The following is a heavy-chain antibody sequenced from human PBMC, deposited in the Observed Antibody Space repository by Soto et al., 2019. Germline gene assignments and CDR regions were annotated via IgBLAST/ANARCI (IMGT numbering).Heavy chain of an antibody. CDR1: GGSISSGDCY. CDR2: IYYSGST. J-gene: IGHJ4*02. Sequence: PSETLSLTCTVSGGSISSGDCYWSWIRQPPGKGLEWIGYIYYSGSTYYNPSLKSRVTISVDTSKNQFSLKLSSVTAADTAVYYCARVISSWSVDYWGQGTLVTVSS. CDR3: ARVISSWSVDY. D-gene: IGHD6-13*01. V-gene: IGHV4-30-4*01.